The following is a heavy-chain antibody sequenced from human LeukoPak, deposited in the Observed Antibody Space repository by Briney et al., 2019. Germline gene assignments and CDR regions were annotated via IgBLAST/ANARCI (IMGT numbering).Heavy chain of an antibody. D-gene: IGHD6-19*01. CDR2: INWNGGST. CDR3: ARRSGIAVAGAFDY. CDR1: GFTFSEYG. Sequence: GGSLRLSCAASGFTFSEYGMSWVRQAPGKGLEWVSGINWNGGSTGYADSVKGRFTISRDNAKNSLYLQMNSLRAEDTAVYYCARRSGIAVAGAFDYWGQGTLVTVSS. V-gene: IGHV3-20*04. J-gene: IGHJ4*02.